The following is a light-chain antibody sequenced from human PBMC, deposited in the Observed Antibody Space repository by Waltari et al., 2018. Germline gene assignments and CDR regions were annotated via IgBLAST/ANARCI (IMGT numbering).Light chain of an antibody. CDR2: LDS. J-gene: IGLJ3*02. CDR1: NIGSRS. Sequence: SSVLTQAPSVSVAPGQTATVTCGGDNIGSRSVHWYQQKPGRAPVLVVYLDSDRPSGVTERFSCSKSGNAATLTISRVEAGDEADYYCHVWDANTVMFGGGTKLTVL. CDR3: HVWDANTVM. V-gene: IGLV3-21*02.